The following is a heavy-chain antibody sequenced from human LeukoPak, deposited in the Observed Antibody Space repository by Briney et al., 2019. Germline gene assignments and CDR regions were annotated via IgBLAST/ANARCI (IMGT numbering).Heavy chain of an antibody. Sequence: PGGSLRLSCSASGFIISNYAMHWVRQAPGKGLEYVSAISGNGGSTYYADSVKGRFTISRDNSKNTLYLQMSSLRAEDTAIYHCVKDLYKGDSSSWYYFDYWGQGTLVTGSS. CDR2: ISGNGGST. CDR3: VKDLYKGDSSSWYYFDY. J-gene: IGHJ4*02. D-gene: IGHD6-13*01. V-gene: IGHV3-64D*06. CDR1: GFIISNYA.